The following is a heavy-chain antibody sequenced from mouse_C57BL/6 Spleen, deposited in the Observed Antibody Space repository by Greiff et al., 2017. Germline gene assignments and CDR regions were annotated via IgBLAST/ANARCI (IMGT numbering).Heavy chain of an antibody. V-gene: IGHV5-16*01. Sequence: EVMLVESEGGLVQPGSSMKLSCTASGFTFSDYYMAWVRQVPEKGLEWVANINYDGSSTYYLDSLKSRFIISRDNAKNILYLQMSSLKSEDTATYDCARDGCYYFDYWGQGTTLTVSS. CDR1: GFTFSDYY. J-gene: IGHJ2*01. CDR3: ARDGCYYFDY. CDR2: INYDGSST.